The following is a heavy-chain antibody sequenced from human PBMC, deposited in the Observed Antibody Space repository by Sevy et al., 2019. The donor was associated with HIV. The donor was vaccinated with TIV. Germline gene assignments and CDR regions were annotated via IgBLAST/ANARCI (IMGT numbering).Heavy chain of an antibody. CDR3: ARGEWGGVNY. CDR1: GFTFSTYE. Sequence: GGSLRLSCAASGFTFSTYEMNWVRQAPGKGLEWLSYISSSGSTIYYADSVKGRFTISRDNAKNSLYLQMNSLRAEDTAVYYCARGEWGGVNYWGQGTLVTVSS. V-gene: IGHV3-48*03. CDR2: ISSSGSTI. D-gene: IGHD3-16*01. J-gene: IGHJ4*02.